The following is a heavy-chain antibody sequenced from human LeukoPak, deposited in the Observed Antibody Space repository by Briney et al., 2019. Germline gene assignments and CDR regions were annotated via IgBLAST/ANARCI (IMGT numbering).Heavy chain of an antibody. CDR3: ARHLIRSDYSSGWSQSRYYYYYMDV. V-gene: IGHV4-34*01. J-gene: IGHJ6*03. CDR2: INHSGST. D-gene: IGHD6-19*01. Sequence: SETLSLTCAVYGGSFSGYYWSWIRQPPGKGLEWIGEINHSGSTNYNPSLKSRVTISVDTSKNQFSLKLSSVTAADTAVYYCARHLIRSDYSSGWSQSRYYYYYMDVWGKGTTVTISS. CDR1: GGSFSGYY.